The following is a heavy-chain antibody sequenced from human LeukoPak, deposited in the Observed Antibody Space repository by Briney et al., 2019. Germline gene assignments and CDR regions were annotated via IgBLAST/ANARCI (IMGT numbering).Heavy chain of an antibody. Sequence: SETLSLTCTVSGVSISSYYWSWIRQPAGKGLEWIGRIYTSGSTNYNPSLRSRVTISVDKSKNQLSLKLRSVTAADTAVHYCARDGAVAGREGFDYWGQGTLVTVSS. CDR1: GVSISSYY. V-gene: IGHV4-4*07. D-gene: IGHD6-19*01. J-gene: IGHJ4*02. CDR2: IYTSGST. CDR3: ARDGAVAGREGFDY.